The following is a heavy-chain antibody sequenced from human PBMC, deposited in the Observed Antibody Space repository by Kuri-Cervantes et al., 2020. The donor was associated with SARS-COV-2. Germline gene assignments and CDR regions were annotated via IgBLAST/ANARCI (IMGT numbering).Heavy chain of an antibody. CDR3: ARYSSSSSHYYYYMDV. CDR1: GYSISSGYY. V-gene: IGHV4-38-2*01. D-gene: IGHD6-6*01. J-gene: IGHJ6*03. CDR2: IYHSGST. Sequence: SQTLSLTCAVSGYSISSGYYWGWIRQPPGKGLEWIGSIYHSGSTYYSPSLKSRVAISVDRPKNQFSLKLSSVTAADTAVYHCARYSSSSSHYYYYMDVWGKGTTVTVSS.